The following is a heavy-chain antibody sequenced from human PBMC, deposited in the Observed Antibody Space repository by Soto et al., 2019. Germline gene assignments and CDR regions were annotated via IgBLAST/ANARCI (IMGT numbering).Heavy chain of an antibody. V-gene: IGHV4-4*07. Sequence: SETLSLTCTVSGASISGFYWSWIRQSAGKGLEWIGRIYASGSTNYNPSLKGRVSMSVDTSKKQFSLKMMPVTAADTAMYYCARSAIPRGGWFRPWGQGVLVTVSS. J-gene: IGHJ5*02. D-gene: IGHD2-21*01. CDR2: IYASGST. CDR1: GASISGFY. CDR3: ARSAIPRGGWFRP.